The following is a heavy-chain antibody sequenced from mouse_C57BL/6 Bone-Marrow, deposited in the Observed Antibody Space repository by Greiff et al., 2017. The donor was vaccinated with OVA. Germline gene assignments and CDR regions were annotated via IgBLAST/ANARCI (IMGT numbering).Heavy chain of an antibody. Sequence: VQLQQSGAELVRPGASVKLSCKASGYTFTSYGISWVKQRTGQGLEWIGEIYPRSGNTYYNEKFKGKATLTADKSSSTAYMELRSLTSEDSAVYVWARGYSNLYYYAMDYGGQGTSVTVSS. J-gene: IGHJ4*01. CDR3: ARGYSNLYYYAMDY. V-gene: IGHV1-81*01. D-gene: IGHD2-5*01. CDR1: GYTFTSYG. CDR2: IYPRSGNT.